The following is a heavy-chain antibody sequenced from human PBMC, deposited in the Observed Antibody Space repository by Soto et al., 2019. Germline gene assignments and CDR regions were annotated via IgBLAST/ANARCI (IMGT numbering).Heavy chain of an antibody. D-gene: IGHD6-19*01. CDR3: ASWLVAAAQGRSGWHGSWHGMDV. CDR2: IIPIFGTA. CDR1: GGTFGSYA. J-gene: IGHJ6*02. V-gene: IGHV1-69*06. Sequence: QVQLVQSGAEVKKPGSSVKVSCKASGGTFGSYAISWVRQAPGQGLEWMGGIIPIFGTANYAQKFQGRVTITADKSTSTAYMELSSLRSEDTAVYYCASWLVAAAQGRSGWHGSWHGMDVWGQGTTVTVSS.